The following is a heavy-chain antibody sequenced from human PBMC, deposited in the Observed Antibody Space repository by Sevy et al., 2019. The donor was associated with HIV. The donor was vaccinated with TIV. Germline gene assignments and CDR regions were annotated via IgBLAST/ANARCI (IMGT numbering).Heavy chain of an antibody. D-gene: IGHD6-19*01. CDR3: ARMHIAVAGSYTFDY. CDR2: IYYSGST. V-gene: IGHV4-39*01. J-gene: IGHJ4*02. Sequence: SETLCLTCTVSGGSISSSSYYWGWIRQPPGKGLEWIGSIYYSGSTNYNPSLKSRVTISVDTSKNQFSLKLSSVTAADTAVYYCARMHIAVAGSYTFDYWGQGTLVTVSS. CDR1: GGSISSSSYY.